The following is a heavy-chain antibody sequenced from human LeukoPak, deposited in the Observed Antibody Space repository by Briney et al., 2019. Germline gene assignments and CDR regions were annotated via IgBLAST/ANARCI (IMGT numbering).Heavy chain of an antibody. Sequence: PSETLSLTCAVSGGSITTRNFWSWVRQPPGKGLEWIAEMHHDGSANYNPSLKSRVSMSVDKSKNHFSLRLTSVTAADTAVYYCAREGLGETYFEYWGRGILVTVSS. J-gene: IGHJ4*02. V-gene: IGHV4-4*02. CDR2: MHHDGSA. CDR3: AREGLGETYFEY. CDR1: GGSITTRNF. D-gene: IGHD3-10*01.